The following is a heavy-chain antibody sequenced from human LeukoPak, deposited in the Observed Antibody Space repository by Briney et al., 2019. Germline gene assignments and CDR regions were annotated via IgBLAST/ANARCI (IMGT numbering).Heavy chain of an antibody. CDR1: GGSISSSSYY. CDR3: ARHWPGYCSSTSCYTEGLDY. V-gene: IGHV4-39*01. J-gene: IGHJ4*02. D-gene: IGHD2-2*02. CDR2: IYYSGST. Sequence: SETLSLTCTVSGGSISSSSYYWGWIRQPPGKGLEWIGSIYYSGSTYYNPSLKSRVTISVDTSKNQFSLKLSSVTAADTVVYYCARHWPGYCSSTSCYTEGLDYWGQGTLVTVSS.